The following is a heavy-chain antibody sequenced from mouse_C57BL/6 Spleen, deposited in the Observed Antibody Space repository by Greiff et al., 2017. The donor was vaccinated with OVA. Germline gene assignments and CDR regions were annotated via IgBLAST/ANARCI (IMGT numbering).Heavy chain of an antibody. J-gene: IGHJ4*01. D-gene: IGHD2-4*01. CDR1: GYTFTSYW. CDR2: IHPNSGST. V-gene: IGHV1-64*01. Sequence: VQLQQPGAELVKPGASVKLSCKASGYTFTSYWMHWVKQRPGQGLEWIGMIHPNSGSTNYNEKFKSKATLTVDKSSSTAYMQLSSLTSEDSAVYYCAIDYDDYAMDYWGQGTSVTVSS. CDR3: AIDYDDYAMDY.